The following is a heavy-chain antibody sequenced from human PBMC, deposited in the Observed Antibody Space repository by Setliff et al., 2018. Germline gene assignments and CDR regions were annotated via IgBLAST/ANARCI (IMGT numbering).Heavy chain of an antibody. CDR1: GGSISSYY. D-gene: IGHD6-19*01. J-gene: IGHJ6*03. Sequence: SETLSLTCTVSGGSISSYYWSWIRQPAGKGLEWIGHIYIGGSANYNPSLKSRVTMSIDTSKDQCSLKLNSVTAADMAVYYCAREQWLDPPGYYYMDVWAKGTTVTVSS. CDR2: IYIGGSA. CDR3: AREQWLDPPGYYYMDV. V-gene: IGHV4-4*07.